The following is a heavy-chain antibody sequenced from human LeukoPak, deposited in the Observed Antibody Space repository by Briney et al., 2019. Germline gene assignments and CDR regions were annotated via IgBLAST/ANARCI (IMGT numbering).Heavy chain of an antibody. CDR3: ALELYSSGWSTYYYGMDV. Sequence: ASVKVSCKASGGTFSSYAISWVRQAPGQGLEWMGRIIPILGIANYAQKFQGRVTITADKSTSTAYMELSSLRSEDTAVYYCALELYSSGWSTYYYGMDVWGQGTTVTVSS. CDR1: GGTFSSYA. J-gene: IGHJ6*02. D-gene: IGHD6-19*01. V-gene: IGHV1-69*04. CDR2: IIPILGIA.